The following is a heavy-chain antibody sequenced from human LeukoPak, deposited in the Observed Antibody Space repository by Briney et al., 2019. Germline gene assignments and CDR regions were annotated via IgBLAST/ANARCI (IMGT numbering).Heavy chain of an antibody. D-gene: IGHD3-22*01. CDR1: GYTFTSYD. Sequence: KVSCKASGYTFTSYDINWVRQMPGKGLEWMGIIYPGDSDTRYSPSFQGQVTISADKSISTAYLQWSSLKASDTAMYYCARLLTYYYDSSGYYPYYFDYWGQGTLVTVSS. CDR2: IYPGDSDT. J-gene: IGHJ4*02. CDR3: ARLLTYYYDSSGYYPYYFDY. V-gene: IGHV5-51*01.